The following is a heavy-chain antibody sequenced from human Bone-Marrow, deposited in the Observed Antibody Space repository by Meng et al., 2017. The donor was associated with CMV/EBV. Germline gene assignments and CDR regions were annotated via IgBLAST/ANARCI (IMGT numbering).Heavy chain of an antibody. CDR2: INHSGST. V-gene: IGHV4-34*01. Sequence: GSLRLSCAVYGGSFSGYYWSWIRQPPGKGLEWIGEINHSGSTNYNPSLKSRVTISVDTSKNQFSLKLSSVTAADTAVYYCARMGRGIAAAGTRWGQGTLVTVSS. CDR1: GGSFSGYY. J-gene: IGHJ4*02. D-gene: IGHD6-13*01. CDR3: ARMGRGIAAAGTR.